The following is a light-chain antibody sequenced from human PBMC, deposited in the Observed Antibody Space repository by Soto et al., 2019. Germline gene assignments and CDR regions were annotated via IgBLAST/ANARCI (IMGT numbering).Light chain of an antibody. CDR2: EVN. J-gene: IGLJ1*01. V-gene: IGLV2-14*01. Sequence: QSALTQPTSASGSLGQSVAVSCTGTSSEAGGYNYVSWYQQHTGKDPKLMIYEVNKRHSGVSNRFSGSKSGDTASLTISGLQSEDEADYYCISYTSDDVRYVFVTGTTVIDL. CDR3: ISYTSDDVRYV. CDR1: SSEAGGYNY.